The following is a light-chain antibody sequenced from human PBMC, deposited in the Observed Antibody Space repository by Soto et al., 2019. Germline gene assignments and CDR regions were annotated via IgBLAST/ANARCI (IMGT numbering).Light chain of an antibody. CDR1: QSVSSN. Sequence: EIVMTQSPATLSVSAGDRATLSCRASQSVSSNLAWYQQKPGQAPRLLIYGASTRDTGIPARFSGSGSGTEFTLTISSLQPEDFASYYCQQYHSYPITFGQGTRLEIK. J-gene: IGKJ5*01. V-gene: IGKV3-15*01. CDR2: GAS. CDR3: QQYHSYPIT.